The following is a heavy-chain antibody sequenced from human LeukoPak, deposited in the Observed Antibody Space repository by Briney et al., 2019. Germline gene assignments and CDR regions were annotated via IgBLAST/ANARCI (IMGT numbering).Heavy chain of an antibody. CDR3: ATASYSSGPYYYGMDV. V-gene: IGHV3-23*01. Sequence: GGSLRLSCAASGFTFSPYAWSWVRQAPGKGLEWVSSISGSDGSTFYADSVKGRFSISRDNSKNTLYLHMNSLRAEDTALYYCATASYSSGPYYYGMDVWGHGTTVTVSS. CDR1: GFTFSPYA. D-gene: IGHD6-19*01. J-gene: IGHJ6*02. CDR2: ISGSDGST.